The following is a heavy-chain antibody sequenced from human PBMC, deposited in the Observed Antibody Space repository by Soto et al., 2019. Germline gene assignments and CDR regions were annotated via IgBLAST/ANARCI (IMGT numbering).Heavy chain of an antibody. CDR1: GFSLSTSGMR. J-gene: IGHJ4*02. Sequence: SGPTAGEPTQTLTLTCTFSGFSLSTSGMRVSWIRQPPGKALEWLARIDWDDDKFYNTSLKTRLTIPKDSSKNQVVLTMTNMDPVDTAKYYCARMFNCSGGTCPFDYWGQGALVTVSS. D-gene: IGHD2-15*01. CDR3: ARMFNCSGGTCPFDY. CDR2: IDWDDDK. V-gene: IGHV2-70*04.